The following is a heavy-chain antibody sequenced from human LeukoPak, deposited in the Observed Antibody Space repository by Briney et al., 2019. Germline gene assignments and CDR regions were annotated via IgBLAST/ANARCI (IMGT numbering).Heavy chain of an antibody. CDR1: GFTFSSYG. D-gene: IGHD2-8*01. CDR3: AKDLDRLYCTNGVCSSDAFDI. J-gene: IGHJ3*02. V-gene: IGHV3-30*18. Sequence: PGGSLRLSCAASGFTFSSYGMHGVRQAPGKGLEWVAVISYDRSNKYYADSVKGRFTISRDNSKNTLYLQMNSLRAEDTAVYYCAKDLDRLYCTNGVCSSDAFDIWGQGTMVTVSS. CDR2: ISYDRSNK.